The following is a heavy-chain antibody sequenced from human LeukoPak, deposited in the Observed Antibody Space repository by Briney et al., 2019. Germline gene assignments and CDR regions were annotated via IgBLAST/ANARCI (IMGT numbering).Heavy chain of an antibody. CDR2: INPNSGGT. V-gene: IGHV1-2*02. CDR3: ARGYYDILTGYSHFDY. CDR1: GYTFTGYY. J-gene: IGHJ4*02. Sequence: ASVKVACKPSGYTFTGYYMDWVRQAPGQELEWIGWINPNSGGTNYAQKFQGRVTMTRDTSISTAYMELSRLRSDDTAVYYCARGYYDILTGYSHFDYWGQGTLVTVSS. D-gene: IGHD3-9*01.